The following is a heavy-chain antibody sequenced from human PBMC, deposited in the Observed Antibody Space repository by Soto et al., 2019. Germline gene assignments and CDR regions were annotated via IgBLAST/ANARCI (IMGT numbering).Heavy chain of an antibody. CDR3: AREASGYDF. CDR2: IIPVFGRP. V-gene: IGHV1-69*01. Sequence: SVKVSCKASGRTFSSFGISWVRQAPGQGLEWMGGIIPVFGRPNYAQRFRGRLTITADESTNTSYMELIDLTSEDTAVYYCAREASGYDFWGQGTQVTVSS. CDR1: GRTFSSFG. J-gene: IGHJ1*01. D-gene: IGHD5-12*01.